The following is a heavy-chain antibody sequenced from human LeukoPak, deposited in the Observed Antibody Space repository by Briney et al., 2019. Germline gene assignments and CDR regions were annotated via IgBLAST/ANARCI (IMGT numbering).Heavy chain of an antibody. Sequence: SGGSLRLSCAASGSIFIDYYMDWVRQAPGKGLEWVGRSRNKANSYSTEYAAPVKGRFTISRDESKNSMYLQMNSLKTEDTAVYFCARRGFSDSRGFYPDFDYWGRGTLVTVSS. CDR1: GSIFIDYY. CDR2: SRNKANSYST. J-gene: IGHJ4*02. D-gene: IGHD3-22*01. CDR3: ARRGFSDSRGFYPDFDY. V-gene: IGHV3-72*01.